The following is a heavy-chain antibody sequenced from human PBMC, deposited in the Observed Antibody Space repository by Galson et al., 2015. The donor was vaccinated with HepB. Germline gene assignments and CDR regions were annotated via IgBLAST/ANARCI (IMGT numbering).Heavy chain of an antibody. Sequence: SLRLSCAASGFTFSSYGMHWVRQAPGKGLEWVAVISYDGSNKYYADSVKGRFTISRDNSKNTLYLQMNSLRAEDTAVYYCAKVVVPAAIYNYFDYWGQGTLVTVSS. D-gene: IGHD2-2*02. CDR2: ISYDGSNK. J-gene: IGHJ4*02. CDR3: AKVVVPAAIYNYFDY. CDR1: GFTFSSYG. V-gene: IGHV3-30*18.